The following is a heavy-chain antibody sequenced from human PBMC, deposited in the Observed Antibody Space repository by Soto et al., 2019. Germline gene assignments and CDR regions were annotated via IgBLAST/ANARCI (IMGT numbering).Heavy chain of an antibody. CDR1: GGSFSGYY. CDR3: ARGGLERRTGFDY. D-gene: IGHD1-1*01. Sequence: QVQLQQWGAGLLKPSETLSLTCAVYGGSFSGYYWSWIRQPPGKGLEWIGEIKHSGSTNYNPSLKSRVTISVDTSKNQFSLKLSSVTAADTAVYYCARGGLERRTGFDYWGQGTLVTVSS. CDR2: IKHSGST. V-gene: IGHV4-34*01. J-gene: IGHJ4*02.